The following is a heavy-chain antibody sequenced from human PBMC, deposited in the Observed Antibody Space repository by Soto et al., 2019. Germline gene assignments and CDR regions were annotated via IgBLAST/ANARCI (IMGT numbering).Heavy chain of an antibody. D-gene: IGHD6-19*01. CDR2: ISGSGGST. CDR1: GFTFSSYA. J-gene: IGHJ4*02. V-gene: IGHV3-23*01. Sequence: EVQLLESGGGLVQPGGSLRLSCAASGFTFSSYAMSWVRQAPGKGLEWVSGISGSGGSTYYADSVKGRFTISRDNSKNPLYLQMNSLRAEDTAVYYCAKGYSGWQASYFDYWGQGTLVTVSS. CDR3: AKGYSGWQASYFDY.